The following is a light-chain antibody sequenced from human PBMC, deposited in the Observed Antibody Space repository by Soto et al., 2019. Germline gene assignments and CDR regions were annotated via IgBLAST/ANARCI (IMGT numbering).Light chain of an antibody. CDR1: QGINSY. Sequence: DIQLTQSPSFLSASVGDRVTITCRASQGINSYLAWYQQKPGKAPKVLLYAASTLQNWVPPRFSGSGSGTEVPLTISTLKPEDFANYYFQQLNSVPLTSGQGTRL. V-gene: IGKV1-9*01. CDR2: AAS. CDR3: QQLNSVPLT. J-gene: IGKJ5*01.